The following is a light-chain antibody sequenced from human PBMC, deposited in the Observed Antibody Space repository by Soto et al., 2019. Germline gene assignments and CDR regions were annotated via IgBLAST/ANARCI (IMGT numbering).Light chain of an antibody. CDR3: QQRSNWQIT. CDR2: DAS. V-gene: IGKV3-11*01. J-gene: IGKJ3*01. CDR1: QSVSSY. Sequence: EIVLTQSPATLSLSPGERATLSCRASQSVSSYLAWYQQKPGQAPRLLIYDASTRATGIPARFSGSGSGTDFTLTISSLEPEDFAVYYCQQRSNWQITFGPGTKVDIK.